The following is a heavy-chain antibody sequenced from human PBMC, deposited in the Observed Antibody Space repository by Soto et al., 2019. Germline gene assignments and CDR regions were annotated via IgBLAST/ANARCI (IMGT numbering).Heavy chain of an antibody. CDR2: ISSSGGST. Sequence: EVELLESGGGVVQPGGSLRLACAASGFTFSSYGMSWVRQAPGKGLEWVSTISSSGGSTYYANSVKGRFTISRDNSKNTLNLQVSGLRAEDTAVYYCAKGVSWAFFDYWGQGILVTVSS. CDR1: GFTFSSYG. D-gene: IGHD2-8*01. CDR3: AKGVSWAFFDY. V-gene: IGHV3-23*01. J-gene: IGHJ4*02.